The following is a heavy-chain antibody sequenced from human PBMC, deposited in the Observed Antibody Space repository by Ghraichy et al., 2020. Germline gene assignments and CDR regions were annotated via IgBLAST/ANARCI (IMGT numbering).Heavy chain of an antibody. J-gene: IGHJ4*02. CDR1: GFTISTYD. V-gene: IGHV3-13*05. CDR2: IGTAGTTGDP. CDR3: ARGRYCSGGNCYYATGGFDY. D-gene: IGHD2-15*01. Sequence: LSLTCAASGFTISTYDMHWVRQTTGKHLEWVSGIGTAGTTGDPYYPGSLKGRFTISRDNAKNSLYLQMNNLGAGDTAVYYCARGRYCSGGNCYYATGGFDYRGQGALVTVRS.